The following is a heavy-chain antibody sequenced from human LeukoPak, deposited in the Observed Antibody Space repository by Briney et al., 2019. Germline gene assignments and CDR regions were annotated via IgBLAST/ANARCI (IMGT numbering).Heavy chain of an antibody. CDR3: ARLWFGELSLFD. J-gene: IGHJ4*02. CDR2: IYYSGST. D-gene: IGHD3-10*01. Sequence: SETLSLTCTVSGASVSGSAYYWGWIRQPPGKGLEWIGNIYYSGSTYYNPSLKSRVTISVDTSKNQFSLKLSSVTAADTAVYYCARLWFGELSLFDWGQGTLVTVSS. V-gene: IGHV4-39*07. CDR1: GASVSGSAYY.